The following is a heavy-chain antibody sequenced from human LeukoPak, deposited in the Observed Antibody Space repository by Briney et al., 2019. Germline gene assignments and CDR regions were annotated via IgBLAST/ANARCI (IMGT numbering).Heavy chain of an antibody. V-gene: IGHV4-34*01. CDR2: ASPGGYT. CDR3: ARIRCGVRQHKCYNH. CDR1: GVSISDYY. D-gene: IGHD2-21*01. J-gene: IGHJ1*01. Sequence: SETLSLTCAVSGVSISDYYASWIRHSPGKGREWIGEASPGGYTNYNPSLRSRALIAEDTSESQLSLRLTSVTAADTAIYYCARIRCGVRQHKCYNHWAPGPLVPVSS.